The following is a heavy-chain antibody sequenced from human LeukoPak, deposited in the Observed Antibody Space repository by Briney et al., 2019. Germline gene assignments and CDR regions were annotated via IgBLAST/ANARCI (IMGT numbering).Heavy chain of an antibody. CDR3: AEDSSYEWNSNWFDP. Sequence: GRSLRLSCAASGFTFDDYAMHWVRQAPGKGLEWVSGISWNSGSIGYADSVKGRFTISRDNAKNSLYLQMNSLRAEDTALYYCAEDSSYEWNSNWFDPWGQGTLVTVSS. V-gene: IGHV3-9*01. D-gene: IGHD3-16*01. J-gene: IGHJ5*02. CDR1: GFTFDDYA. CDR2: ISWNSGSI.